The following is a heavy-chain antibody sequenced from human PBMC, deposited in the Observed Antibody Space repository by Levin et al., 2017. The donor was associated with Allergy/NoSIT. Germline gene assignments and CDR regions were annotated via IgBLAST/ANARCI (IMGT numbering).Heavy chain of an antibody. J-gene: IGHJ4*02. D-gene: IGHD6-19*01. V-gene: IGHV1-24*01. CDR2: FDPEDGEI. Sequence: ASVKVSCKVSGYTLTEVCMHWVRQAPGKGLEWMGGFDPEDGEIVYAQKFQGRVTMTEDKSTDTAYMELSSLRSEDTALYYCSTYIREYSRGGSGWYEAGYFDHWGQGTLVTVSS. CDR3: STYIREYSRGGSGWYEAGYFDH. CDR1: GYTLTEVC.